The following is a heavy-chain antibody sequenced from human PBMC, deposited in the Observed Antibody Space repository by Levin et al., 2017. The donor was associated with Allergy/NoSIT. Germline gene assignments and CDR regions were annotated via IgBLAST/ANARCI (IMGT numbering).Heavy chain of an antibody. CDR3: ARVRKVVAPHVDY. V-gene: IGHV4-34*01. J-gene: IGHJ4*02. CDR1: GGSFSGYY. D-gene: IGHD2-15*01. CDR2: INHSGST. Sequence: SETLSLTCAVYGGSFSGYYWSWIRQPPGKGLEWIGEINHSGSTNYNPSLKSRVTISVDTSKNQFSLKLSSVTAAGTAVYYCARVRKVVAPHVDYWGQGTLVTVSS.